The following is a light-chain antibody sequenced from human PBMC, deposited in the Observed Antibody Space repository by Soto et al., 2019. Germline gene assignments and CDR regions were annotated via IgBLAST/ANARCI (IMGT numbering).Light chain of an antibody. CDR2: DVS. CDR3: CSYAGSYTYV. CDR1: SSDVGGHNY. V-gene: IGLV2-11*01. Sequence: QSALTQPRSVSGSPGQSVTISCTGTSSDVGGHNYVSWYQQHPGKAPKVMIYDVSKRPSGVPDRFSGSKSGNTASLTISGLQPEDEADYYCCSYAGSYTYVFGTGTKLTVL. J-gene: IGLJ1*01.